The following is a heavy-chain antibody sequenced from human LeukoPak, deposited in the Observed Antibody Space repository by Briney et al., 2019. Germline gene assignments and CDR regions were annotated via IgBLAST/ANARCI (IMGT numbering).Heavy chain of an antibody. CDR2: VSPDGRTT. CDR3: AREQPAGSTDY. CDR1: GFIFDYYS. D-gene: IGHD2-2*01. Sequence: GGSLRLSCAASGFIFDYYSMHWVRQAPGKGLEYVSVVSPDGRTTYYTNSVKGRFTISRDNSKNTIYLQMGSLGDDDTAVYYCAREQPAGSTDYWGQGTLVTVSS. J-gene: IGHJ4*02. V-gene: IGHV3-64*01.